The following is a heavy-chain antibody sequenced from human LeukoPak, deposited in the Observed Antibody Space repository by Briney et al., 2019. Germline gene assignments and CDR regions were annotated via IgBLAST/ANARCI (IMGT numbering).Heavy chain of an antibody. CDR3: SRSFCTSATCSKGHFYYVMDV. Sequence: AETLRLTCAASGFTFSRYANNWVRQAPAQGLEWDSYISTGGDNSSYADSLNSRFTAFRDNAKNLLFLQMDSLRAADKAVYYCSRSFCTSATCSKGHFYYVMDVWGQGTTVTVSS. J-gene: IGHJ6*02. CDR2: ISTGGDNS. CDR1: GFTFSRYA. V-gene: IGHV3-21*01. D-gene: IGHD2-8*01.